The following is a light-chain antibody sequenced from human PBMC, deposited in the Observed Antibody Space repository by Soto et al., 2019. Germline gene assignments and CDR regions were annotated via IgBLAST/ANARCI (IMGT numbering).Light chain of an antibody. CDR3: QQSYGTTIT. CDR2: FXS. CDR1: QSISRY. J-gene: IGKJ5*01. Sequence: DIHMTQSPSSLSASLGDIVTITXRASQSISRYFNWYQQQPGXAPKXXXDFXSSLQREVPSRFSGSGSGTDFTLTITSLQPEDFATYYCQQSYGTTITFGQGTRLEIK. V-gene: IGKV1-39*01.